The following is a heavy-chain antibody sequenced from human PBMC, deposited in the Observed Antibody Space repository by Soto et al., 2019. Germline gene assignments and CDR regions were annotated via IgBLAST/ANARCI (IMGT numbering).Heavy chain of an antibody. Sequence: SETLSLTCAVSGGSISSSNWWSWVRQPPGKGLEWIGEIYHSGSTNYNPSLKSRVTISVDKSKNQFSLKLSSVTAADTAVYYCARVGEGQWLVIEAGFDAFDIWGQGTMVTVSS. V-gene: IGHV4-4*02. J-gene: IGHJ3*02. CDR3: ARVGEGQWLVIEAGFDAFDI. CDR2: IYHSGST. D-gene: IGHD6-19*01. CDR1: GGSISSSNW.